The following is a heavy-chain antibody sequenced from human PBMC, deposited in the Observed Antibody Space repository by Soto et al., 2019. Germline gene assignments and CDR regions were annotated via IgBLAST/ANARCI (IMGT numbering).Heavy chain of an antibody. J-gene: IGHJ6*02. CDR1: GGSISSSSYY. V-gene: IGHV4-39*01. CDR3: ARPVRIQLWSKVWGGMDV. D-gene: IGHD5-18*01. Sequence: QLQLQESGPGLVKPSETLSLTCTVSGGSISSSSYYWGWIRQPPGKGLEWIGSIYYSGSTYYNPSLKSRVTISVDTSKNQFSLKLSSVTAADTAVYYCARPVRIQLWSKVWGGMDVWGQGTTVTVSS. CDR2: IYYSGST.